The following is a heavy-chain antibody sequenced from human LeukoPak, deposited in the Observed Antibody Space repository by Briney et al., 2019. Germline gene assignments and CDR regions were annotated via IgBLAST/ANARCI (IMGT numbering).Heavy chain of an antibody. D-gene: IGHD4-17*01. CDR2: ISSSGITT. Sequence: AGSLRLSCAASGFTFSSYGMNWVRQAPGQGMELLSYISSSGITTYYADSVKGRFTLSRDNVKDSVYLQMNSLRPEDTAIYYCAGILITVTHLDYWGQGTLVTVSS. J-gene: IGHJ4*02. CDR3: AGILITVTHLDY. V-gene: IGHV3-48*03. CDR1: GFTFSSYG.